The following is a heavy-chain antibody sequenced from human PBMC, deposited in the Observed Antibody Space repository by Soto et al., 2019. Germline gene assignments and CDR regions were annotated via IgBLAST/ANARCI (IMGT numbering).Heavy chain of an antibody. CDR1: GFTFSSYE. CDR3: AIPVVTSTFPWSTDY. CDR2: ISSSGSTI. V-gene: IGHV3-48*03. D-gene: IGHD2-2*01. Sequence: SCAASGFTFSSYEMNWVRQAPGKGLEWVSYISSSGSTIYYADSVKGRFTISRDNAKNSLYLQMNSLRVEDTAVYYCAIPVVTSTFPWSTDYWGQGTLVTVSS. J-gene: IGHJ4*02.